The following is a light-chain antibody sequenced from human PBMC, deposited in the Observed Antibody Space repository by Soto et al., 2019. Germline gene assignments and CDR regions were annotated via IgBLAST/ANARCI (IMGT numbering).Light chain of an antibody. CDR2: GAS. CDR3: QQYDNSLWT. Sequence: EIVLTQSPGTLSLSPGERATLSCRASQTVSSVHLAWYQQKRGQAPRLFIYGASSRAAGIPDRFSGSGSGTDFTLTISRLEPEDFAVYYCQQYDNSLWTFGQGTKMDIK. J-gene: IGKJ1*01. CDR1: QTVSSVH. V-gene: IGKV3-20*01.